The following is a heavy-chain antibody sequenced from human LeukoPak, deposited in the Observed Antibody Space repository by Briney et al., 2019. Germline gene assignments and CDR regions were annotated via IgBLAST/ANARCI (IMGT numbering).Heavy chain of an antibody. CDR1: GASFSSASY. V-gene: IGHV4-61*01. CDR2: IYNGVNT. CDR3: ARSRAFNSGAFDP. Sequence: PETLSLTCTVSGASFSSASYWTWIRQPPGKGVEWIAHIYNGVNTNYNPSLKSRVTISVDTSKNQFSLRLNSVTAADTAVYYCARSRAFNSGAFDPWGQGSLVTVSS. J-gene: IGHJ5*02. D-gene: IGHD1-26*01.